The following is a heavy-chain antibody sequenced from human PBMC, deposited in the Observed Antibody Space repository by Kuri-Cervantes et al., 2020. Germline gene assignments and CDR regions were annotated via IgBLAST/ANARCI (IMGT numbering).Heavy chain of an antibody. J-gene: IGHJ6*03. CDR3: ARSVGCSSSSCYGDNYYYMDV. CDR2: ISSSGRTI. V-gene: IGHV3-11*04. CDR1: GFSFSDDY. D-gene: IGHD2-2*01. Sequence: GGSLRLSCSASGFSFSDDYMSWIRQAPGKGLQWVSYISSSGRTIHFADSVKGRFTISRDNAKNLFYLQMNSLRTEDTAVYYCARSVGCSSSSCYGDNYYYMDVWGKGTTVTVSS.